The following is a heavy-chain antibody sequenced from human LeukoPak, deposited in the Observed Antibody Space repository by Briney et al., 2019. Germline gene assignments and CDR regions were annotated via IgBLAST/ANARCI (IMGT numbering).Heavy chain of an antibody. Sequence: SETLSLTCTVSAGSISSSSSYWGWIRQPPGKGLQWIGNVYYTGSTNYNPSLKSRVTISVDTSKNQFSLKLSSVTAADTAVYYCARSWDDILTGYYKYYFDYWGQGTLVTVSS. CDR3: ARSWDDILTGYYKYYFDY. J-gene: IGHJ4*02. D-gene: IGHD3-9*01. V-gene: IGHV4-39*07. CDR1: AGSISSSSSY. CDR2: VYYTGST.